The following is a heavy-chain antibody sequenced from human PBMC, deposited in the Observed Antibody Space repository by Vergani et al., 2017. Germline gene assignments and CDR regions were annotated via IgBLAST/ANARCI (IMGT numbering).Heavy chain of an antibody. V-gene: IGHV3-30*02. CDR3: AKDWAAYDSSGYLLRVGAFDI. CDR2: IRDDGSNN. D-gene: IGHD3-22*01. CDR1: GFTFSSYG. J-gene: IGHJ3*02. Sequence: QVQLVESGGGVVQPGGSLRLSRAASGFTFSSYGMHWVRQAPGKGLEWVAFIRDDGSNNYYADSVTGRFTISRDNSKNTLYLQMNSLRAEDTAVYYCAKDWAAYDSSGYLLRVGAFDICSEGTIVAVSS.